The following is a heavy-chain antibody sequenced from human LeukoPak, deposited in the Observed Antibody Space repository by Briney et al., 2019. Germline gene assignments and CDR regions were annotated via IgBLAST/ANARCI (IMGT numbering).Heavy chain of an antibody. CDR3: ARTDGKQLPPRF. J-gene: IGHJ4*02. Sequence: SESLSLTCTVSGGSISSYYWSWIRQPPGKGLEWIGYIDYSGSTNYNPSLRSRVTISLDTSKNRFSLKLTSVTAADTAVYFCARTDGKQLPPRFWGQVTLVTVSS. V-gene: IGHV4-59*08. CDR2: IDYSGST. D-gene: IGHD5-18*01. CDR1: GGSISSYY.